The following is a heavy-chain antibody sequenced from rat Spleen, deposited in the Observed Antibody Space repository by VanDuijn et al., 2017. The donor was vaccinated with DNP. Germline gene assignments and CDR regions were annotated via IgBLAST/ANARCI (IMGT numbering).Heavy chain of an antibody. Sequence: EVQLQESGPGLVKPSQSLSLTCSVTAYSITTNYWGWIRKFPGNKMEWVGHISYSGSTTYNPSLKSRISITRDTSKNQFFLQLNSVTTEDTATYFCASYYYDGYYAVDAWGQGTSVTVSS. D-gene: IGHD1-12*02. J-gene: IGHJ4*01. CDR3: ASYYYDGYYAVDA. CDR2: ISYSGST. CDR1: AYSITTNY. V-gene: IGHV3-1*01.